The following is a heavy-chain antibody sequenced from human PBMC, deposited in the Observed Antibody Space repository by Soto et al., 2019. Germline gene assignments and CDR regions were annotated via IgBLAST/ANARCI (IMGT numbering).Heavy chain of an antibody. V-gene: IGHV1-8*01. Sequence: ASVKVSCKASGYTFTSYDINWVRQATGQGLEWMGWMNPNSGNTGYAQKFQGRVTMTRNTSISTAYMELSSLRSDDTAVYYCRKDWEPMATGYDYYGRDGWGQGPPVTVPS. J-gene: IGHJ6*02. CDR1: GYTFTSYD. D-gene: IGHD7-27*01. CDR3: RKDWEPMATGYDYYGRDG. CDR2: MNPNSGNT.